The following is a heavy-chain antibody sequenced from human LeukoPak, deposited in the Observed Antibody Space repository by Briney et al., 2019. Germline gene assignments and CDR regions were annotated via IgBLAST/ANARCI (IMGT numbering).Heavy chain of an antibody. CDR2: INTNTGNP. CDR3: ARDRPGGQQLVQVLDAFDI. Sequence: ASVKVSCKASGYTFTSYAMNWVRQAPGQGLEWMGWINTNTGNPTYAQGFTGRFVFSLDTSVSTAYLQISSLKAEDTAVYYCARDRPGGQQLVQVLDAFDIWGQGTMVTVSS. D-gene: IGHD6-13*01. V-gene: IGHV7-4-1*02. J-gene: IGHJ3*02. CDR1: GYTFTSYA.